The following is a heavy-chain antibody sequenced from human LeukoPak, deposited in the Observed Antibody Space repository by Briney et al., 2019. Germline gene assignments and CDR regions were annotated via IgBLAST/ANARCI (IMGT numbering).Heavy chain of an antibody. CDR1: GFTFSTYW. CDR2: IHWYGGST. CDR3: ARFRGSGYYDSFDY. Sequence: GGSLRLSCAASGFTFSTYWMHWVRQAPGKGLEWVSGIHWYGGSTDYAGSVKGRFTISRDNAKNSLYLQMNSLRGEDTALYYCARFRGSGYYDSFDYWGQGTLVTVSS. D-gene: IGHD3-22*01. J-gene: IGHJ4*02. V-gene: IGHV3-20*04.